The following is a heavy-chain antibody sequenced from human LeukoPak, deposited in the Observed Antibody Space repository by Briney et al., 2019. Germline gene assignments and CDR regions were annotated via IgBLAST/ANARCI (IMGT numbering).Heavy chain of an antibody. CDR2: IIPIFGTA. CDR1: GGTFSSYA. D-gene: IGHD1-26*01. Sequence: ASVKVSCKASGGTFSSYAISWVRQAPGQGLEWMGGIIPIFGTANYAQKFQGRVTITADESTSTAYMELSSLRSEDTAVYYCARSPTVGATSGYWGQGTLVTVSS. J-gene: IGHJ4*02. CDR3: ARSPTVGATSGY. V-gene: IGHV1-69*13.